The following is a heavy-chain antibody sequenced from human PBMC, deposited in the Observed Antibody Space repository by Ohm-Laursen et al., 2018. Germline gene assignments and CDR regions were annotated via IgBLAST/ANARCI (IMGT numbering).Heavy chain of an antibody. CDR1: GFTFSSYS. V-gene: IGHV3-21*01. D-gene: IGHD5-18*01. CDR2: ISSSSSYI. J-gene: IGHJ4*02. Sequence: SLKLSCTASGFTFSSYSMNWVRQAPGKGLEWVSSISSSSSYIYYADSVKGRFTISRDNAKNSLYLQMNSLRAEDTAVYYCARDGLGVDTAMVTTYWGQGTLVTVSS. CDR3: ARDGLGVDTAMVTTY.